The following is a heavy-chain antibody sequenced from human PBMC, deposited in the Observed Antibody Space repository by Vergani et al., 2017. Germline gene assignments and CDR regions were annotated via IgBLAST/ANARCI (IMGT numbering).Heavy chain of an antibody. CDR3: ARRYMVRGVIHNWFDP. J-gene: IGHJ5*02. CDR1: GYTFTGYY. Sequence: QVQLVQSGAEVKKPGASVKVSCKASGYTFTGYYMHWVRQAPGQGLEWMGWINPNSGGTNYAQKFQGRVTMTRDTSISTAYMELSRLSSDDTAVYYCARRYMVRGVIHNWFDPWGQGTLVTVSS. CDR2: INPNSGGT. D-gene: IGHD3-10*01. V-gene: IGHV1-2*02.